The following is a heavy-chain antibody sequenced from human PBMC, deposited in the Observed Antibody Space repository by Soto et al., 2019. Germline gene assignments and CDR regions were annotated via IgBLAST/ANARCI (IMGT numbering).Heavy chain of an antibody. D-gene: IGHD3-3*01. CDR1: GFTFTSYG. J-gene: IGHJ4*02. CDR3: ARDRRFLEWLDY. V-gene: IGHV3-33*01. CDR2: IWYDGSNK. Sequence: QMRLVESGGGVVQPGRSLTLSCVASGFTFTSYGIHWVRQAPGKGLEWVAVIWYDGSNKYYGDSVKGRFSISRDNSKNTVYLQMTSLRAEDTAVYYCARDRRFLEWLDYWGQGTLVSVSS.